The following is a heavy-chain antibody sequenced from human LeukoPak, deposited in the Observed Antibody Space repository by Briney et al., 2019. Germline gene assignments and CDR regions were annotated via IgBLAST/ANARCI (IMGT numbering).Heavy chain of an antibody. J-gene: IGHJ6*02. CDR1: GFTFSSYS. D-gene: IGHD5-12*01. CDR2: ISSSSSTI. Sequence: PGGSLRLSCAASGFTFSSYSMNWVRQAPGKGLEWVSYISSSSSTIYYADSVKGRFTISRDNAKNSLYLQMSSLRDEDTAVYYCARDFGAGWLRFTYYYYYYGMDVWGQGTTVTVSS. CDR3: ARDFGAGWLRFTYYYYYYGMDV. V-gene: IGHV3-48*02.